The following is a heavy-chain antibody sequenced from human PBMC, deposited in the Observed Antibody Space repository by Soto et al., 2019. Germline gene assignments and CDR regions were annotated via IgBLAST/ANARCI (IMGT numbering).Heavy chain of an antibody. V-gene: IGHV3-23*01. CDR3: VKERANTTEFDY. CDR2: ITDNGGST. Sequence: GGSLRLSCAASGFTFSRDGMSWVRQAPGKGLEWVSLITDNGGSTYYADSVKGRFTISRDNTKNTLFLQMNSLRAEDTAVYYCVKERANTTEFDYWGQGDLVT. CDR1: GFTFSRDG. D-gene: IGHD1-1*01. J-gene: IGHJ4*02.